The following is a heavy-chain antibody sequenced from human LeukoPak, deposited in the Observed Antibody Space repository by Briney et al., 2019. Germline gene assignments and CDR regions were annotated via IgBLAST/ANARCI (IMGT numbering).Heavy chain of an antibody. CDR2: INPSGGST. CDR3: ARASPDIVVVPAAMDWWFDP. D-gene: IGHD2-2*01. Sequence: ASVKVSCKASRYTFTSYYMHWVRQAPGQGLEWMGIINPSGGSTSYAQKFQRRVTMTRDTSTSTVYMELSSLRSEDTAVYYCARASPDIVVVPAAMDWWFDPWGQGTLVTVSS. V-gene: IGHV1-46*01. J-gene: IGHJ5*02. CDR1: RYTFTSYY.